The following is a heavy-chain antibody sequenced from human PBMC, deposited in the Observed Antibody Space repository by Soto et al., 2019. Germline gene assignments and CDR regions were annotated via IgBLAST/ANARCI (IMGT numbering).Heavy chain of an antibody. D-gene: IGHD2-15*01. CDR2: INPSGGST. J-gene: IGHJ3*02. CDR1: GYTFTSYY. Sequence: QVQLVQSGAEVKKPGASVKVSCKASGYTFTSYYMHWVRQAPGQGLEWMGIINPSGGSTSYAQKFQGRVTMTRDTATSTVYMELSSLGSEDTAVYYCALSIVVVVAAPGWPAFDIWGQGTMVTVSS. CDR3: ALSIVVVVAAPGWPAFDI. V-gene: IGHV1-46*01.